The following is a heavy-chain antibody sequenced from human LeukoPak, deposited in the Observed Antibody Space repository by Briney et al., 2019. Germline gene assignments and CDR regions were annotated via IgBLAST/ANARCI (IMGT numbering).Heavy chain of an antibody. CDR2: IIPIFGTA. D-gene: IGHD2-2*01. J-gene: IGHJ5*02. Sequence: ASVKVSCKASGGTFSSYAISWVRQAPGQGLEWMGGIIPIFGTANYAQKFQGRVTITTDESTSTAYMELSSLRSEDTAVYYCARGIGYCSSTSCYLNWFDPWGQGTLVTVSS. CDR3: ARGIGYCSSTSCYLNWFDP. V-gene: IGHV1-69*05. CDR1: GGTFSSYA.